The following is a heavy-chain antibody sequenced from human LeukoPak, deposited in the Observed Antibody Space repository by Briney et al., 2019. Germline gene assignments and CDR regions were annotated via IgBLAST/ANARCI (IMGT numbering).Heavy chain of an antibody. CDR1: GYTFTSYG. J-gene: IGHJ6*02. CDR2: ISAYNGNT. D-gene: IGHD2-2*01. Sequence: ASVKVSCKASGYTFTSYGISWVRQAPGQGLEWMGWISAYNGNTNYAQKLQGRVTMTTDTSTSTAYMELRGLRSDDTAAYYCARSTDTIYYYYGMDVWGQGTTVTVSS. V-gene: IGHV1-18*01. CDR3: ARSTDTIYYYYGMDV.